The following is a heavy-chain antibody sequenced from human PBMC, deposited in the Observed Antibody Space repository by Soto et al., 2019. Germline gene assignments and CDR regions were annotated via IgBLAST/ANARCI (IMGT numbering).Heavy chain of an antibody. J-gene: IGHJ4*02. CDR1: GGTFSSYA. CDR2: IIPIFGTA. D-gene: IGHD1-7*01. Sequence: SVKVSCKASGGTFSSYAISWVRRAPGQGLEWMGGIIPIFGTANYAQKFQGRVTITADKSTSTAYMELSSLRSEDTAVYYCARGSNWNYVPEGFDYWGQGTLVTVSS. V-gene: IGHV1-69*06. CDR3: ARGSNWNYVPEGFDY.